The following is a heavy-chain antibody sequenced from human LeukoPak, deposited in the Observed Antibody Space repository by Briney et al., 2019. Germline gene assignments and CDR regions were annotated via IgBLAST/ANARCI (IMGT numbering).Heavy chain of an antibody. CDR1: GGSFSGYY. V-gene: IGHV4-34*01. CDR3: ASLHYYGMDV. J-gene: IGHJ6*02. Sequence: SETLSLTCAVYGGSFSGYYWSWIRQPPGKGLEWIGEINHSGSTNYNPSLKSRVTISVDTSKNQFSLQLNSVTPEDTAVYYCASLHYYGMDVWGQGTTVTVSS. CDR2: INHSGST.